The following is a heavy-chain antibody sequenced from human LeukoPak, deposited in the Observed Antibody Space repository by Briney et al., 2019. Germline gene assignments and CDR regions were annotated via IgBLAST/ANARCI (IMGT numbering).Heavy chain of an antibody. CDR3: ARGHYDSSGYYYENWFDP. V-gene: IGHV4-59*01. Sequence: SETLSLTCTVSGGSISSYYWSWIRQPPGKGLEWIGYIYYSGSTNYNPSLKSRVTISVDTSKNQFSLKLSSVTAADTAVYYCARGHYDSSGYYYENWFDPWGQGTLVTVSS. D-gene: IGHD3-22*01. J-gene: IGHJ5*02. CDR1: GGSISSYY. CDR2: IYYSGST.